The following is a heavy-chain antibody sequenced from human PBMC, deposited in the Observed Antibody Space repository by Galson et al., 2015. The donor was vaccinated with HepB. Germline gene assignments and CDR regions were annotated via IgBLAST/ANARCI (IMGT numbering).Heavy chain of an antibody. V-gene: IGHV1-69*02. CDR1: GGTFSSYT. Sequence: SVKVSCKASGGTFSSYTISWVRQAPGQGLEWMGRIIPILGIANYAQKFQGRVTITADKSTSTAYMELSSLRSEDTAVYYCARVIAAAATYYYGMDVWGQGTTVTVSS. D-gene: IGHD6-13*01. CDR3: ARVIAAAATYYYGMDV. CDR2: IIPILGIA. J-gene: IGHJ6*02.